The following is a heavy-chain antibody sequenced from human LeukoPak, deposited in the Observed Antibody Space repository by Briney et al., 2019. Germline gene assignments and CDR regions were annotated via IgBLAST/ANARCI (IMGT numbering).Heavy chain of an antibody. CDR2: IYTSGST. J-gene: IGHJ4*02. D-gene: IGHD6-19*01. CDR3: ARDWAGYSSGWHPFDY. V-gene: IGHV4-4*07. Sequence: PSETLSLTCTVSGGSLSSYYWSCIRQPAGNGLEWIGRIYTSGSTNYNPSLKKRVTISVDTSKKQFSLKLSSVTAADTAVYYCARDWAGYSSGWHPFDYWGREPWSPSPQ. CDR1: GGSLSSYY.